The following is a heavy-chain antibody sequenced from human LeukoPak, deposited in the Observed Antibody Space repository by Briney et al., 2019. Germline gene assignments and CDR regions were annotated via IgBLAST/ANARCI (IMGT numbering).Heavy chain of an antibody. Sequence: GGSLRLSCAASGFTFSSYEMNWVRQAPGKGLEWVSYISSSGSTIYYADSVKGRFTISRDNAKNSLYLQMNSLRAEDTAVYYCARETTSSGWYPFYYYYYYMDVWGKGTTVTISS. V-gene: IGHV3-48*03. CDR2: ISSSGSTI. CDR1: GFTFSSYE. D-gene: IGHD6-19*01. CDR3: ARETTSSGWYPFYYYYYYMDV. J-gene: IGHJ6*03.